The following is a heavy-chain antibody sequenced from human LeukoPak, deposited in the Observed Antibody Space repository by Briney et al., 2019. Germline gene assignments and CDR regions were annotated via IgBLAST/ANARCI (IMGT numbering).Heavy chain of an antibody. V-gene: IGHV4-59*01. CDR2: IYYSGST. D-gene: IGHD6-19*01. Sequence: SETLSLTCTVSGGSISSYYWSWIRQPPGEGLEWIGYIYYSGSTNYNPSLKSRVTISVDTSKNQFSLKLSSVTAADTAVYYCATHTSGWKGYFDYWGQGTLVTVSS. CDR1: GGSISSYY. CDR3: ATHTSGWKGYFDY. J-gene: IGHJ4*02.